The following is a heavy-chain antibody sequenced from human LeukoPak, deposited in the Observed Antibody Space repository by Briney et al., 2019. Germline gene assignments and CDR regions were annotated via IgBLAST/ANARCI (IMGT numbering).Heavy chain of an antibody. CDR1: GFTVSSNY. CDR3: ARDTIAVAGSPGDY. J-gene: IGHJ4*02. Sequence: GGSLRLSCAASGFTVSSNYMSWVRQAPGKGLEWVSVIYSGGSTYYADSVKGRFTISRDNSKNTLYLQMNSLRAEDTAVYYCARDTIAVAGSPGDYWGQGTLVTVSS. V-gene: IGHV3-53*01. D-gene: IGHD6-19*01. CDR2: IYSGGST.